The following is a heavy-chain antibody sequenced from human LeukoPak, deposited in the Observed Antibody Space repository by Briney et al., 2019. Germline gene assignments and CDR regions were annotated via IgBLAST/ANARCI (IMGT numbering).Heavy chain of an antibody. CDR1: GYTFTGYY. Sequence: ASVKVSCKASGYTFTGYYMHWVRQPPGQGLEWMGWINPNSGGTNYAQKFQGRVTMTRDTSISTAYMEMSRLRSDDTAVYYCARVIAVAGTFYYYGMDVWGQGTTVTVSS. J-gene: IGHJ6*02. CDR3: ARVIAVAGTFYYYGMDV. D-gene: IGHD6-19*01. V-gene: IGHV1-2*02. CDR2: INPNSGGT.